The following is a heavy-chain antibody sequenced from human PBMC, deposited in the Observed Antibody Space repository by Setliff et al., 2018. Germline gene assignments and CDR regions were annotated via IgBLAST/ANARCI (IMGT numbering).Heavy chain of an antibody. V-gene: IGHV4-34*01. D-gene: IGHD2-8*02. CDR3: ARQIRPGIALTGGLDY. CDR2: INHSGNS. CDR1: GGSFRGFY. Sequence: PSETLSLTCAVYGGSFRGFYWTWIRQPPGKGLEWIGEINHSGNSVYNPSLESRVSISVDTSKNQISLNLNSVTVADTAVYYCARQIRPGIALTGGLDYWGQGALVTVSS. J-gene: IGHJ4*02.